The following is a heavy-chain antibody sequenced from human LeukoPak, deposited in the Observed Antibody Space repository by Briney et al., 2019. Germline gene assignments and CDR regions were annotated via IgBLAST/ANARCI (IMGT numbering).Heavy chain of an antibody. J-gene: IGHJ5*02. V-gene: IGHV4-59*12. D-gene: IGHD3-3*01. Sequence: SETLSLTCTVSGGSISSYYWSWIRQPPGKGLEWIGYIYYSGSTNYNPSLKSRVTISVDTSKNQFSLKLSSVTAADTAVYYCARVRTYYDFWSGYYPQAWFDPWGQGTLVTVSS. CDR3: ARVRTYYDFWSGYYPQAWFDP. CDR2: IYYSGST. CDR1: GGSISSYY.